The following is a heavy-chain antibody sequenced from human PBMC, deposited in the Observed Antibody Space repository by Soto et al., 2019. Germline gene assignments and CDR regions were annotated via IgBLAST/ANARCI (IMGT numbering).Heavy chain of an antibody. D-gene: IGHD2-8*02. V-gene: IGHV1-8*01. CDR2: MSPNTGNT. J-gene: IGHJ4*02. CDR3: ARGPGPGY. Sequence: RASVKVSCKASGYTFTNYDINWVRQATGQGLEWMGWMSPNTGNTAYAHKFQGRVTMTRSTSLSTVYMELSSLRSEDTAIYYCARGPGPGYWGQGTPVTVSS. CDR1: GYTFTNYD.